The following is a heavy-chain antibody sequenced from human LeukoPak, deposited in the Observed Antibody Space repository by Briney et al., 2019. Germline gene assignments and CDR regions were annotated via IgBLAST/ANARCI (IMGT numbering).Heavy chain of an antibody. CDR2: ISGSGGST. CDR3: AKPPGTYGSGSYRHELDP. CDR1: GFTFSSYA. D-gene: IGHD3-10*01. V-gene: IGHV3-23*01. Sequence: PGGSLRLSCAASGFTFSSYAMSWVRQAPGKGLEWVSAISGSGGSTYYADSVKGRFTISRDNSKNTLYLQMNSLRAEDTAVYYCAKPPGTYGSGSYRHELDPWGQGTLVTVSS. J-gene: IGHJ5*02.